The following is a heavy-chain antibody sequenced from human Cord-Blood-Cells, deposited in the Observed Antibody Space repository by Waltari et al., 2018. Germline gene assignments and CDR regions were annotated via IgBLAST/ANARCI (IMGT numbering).Heavy chain of an antibody. D-gene: IGHD1-1*01. V-gene: IGHV3-74*01. Sequence: EVQLVESGGGLVQPGGSLRLSCAASGFTFSSYWMHWVRQAPGKGLVWVSRINSDGSSTSYADSVKGRFTISRDNAKNTLYLQMNSRRAEDTAVYYCARDGKVQYYFDYWGQGTLVTVSS. J-gene: IGHJ4*02. CDR2: INSDGSST. CDR3: ARDGKVQYYFDY. CDR1: GFTFSSYW.